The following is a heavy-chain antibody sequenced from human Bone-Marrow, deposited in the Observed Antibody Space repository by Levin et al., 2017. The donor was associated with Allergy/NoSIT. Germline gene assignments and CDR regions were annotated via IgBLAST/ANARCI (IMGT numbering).Heavy chain of an antibody. D-gene: IGHD4-23*01. CDR1: GFTFSSYA. Sequence: PGGSLRLSCAASGFTFSSYAMHWVRQAPGKGLEWVAVISYDGSNKYYADSVKGRFTISRDNSKNTLYLQMNSLRAEDTAVYYCARGSDYGGNGPDYWGQGTLVTVSS. CDR3: ARGSDYGGNGPDY. J-gene: IGHJ4*02. V-gene: IGHV3-30*04. CDR2: ISYDGSNK.